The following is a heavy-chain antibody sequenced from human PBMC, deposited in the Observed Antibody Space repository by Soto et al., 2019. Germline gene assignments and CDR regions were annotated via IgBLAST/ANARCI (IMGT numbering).Heavy chain of an antibody. V-gene: IGHV3-23*01. J-gene: IGHJ3*01. CDR1: RFTFSSYA. Sequence: GGSLRLSCAASRFTFSSYAMSWVRQAPGKGLEWVSAISTSGGSTYYADSVKGRFTISRDNSRNTLYLQMSSLRAEDTAVYYCAKARTGGVDDAFDFWGQGTMVTVSS. D-gene: IGHD7-27*01. CDR3: AKARTGGVDDAFDF. CDR2: ISTSGGST.